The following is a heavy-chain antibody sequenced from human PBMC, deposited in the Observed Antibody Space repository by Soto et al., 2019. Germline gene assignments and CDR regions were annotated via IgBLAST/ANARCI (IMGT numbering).Heavy chain of an antibody. V-gene: IGHV3-30-3*01. J-gene: IGHJ4*02. CDR3: ARDRSFAFDY. CDR2: ISYDGGNK. CDR1: GFTFSSYA. Sequence: QVQLVESGGGVVQPGRSLRLSCAASGFTFSSYAMHWVRQAPGKGLEWVAVISYDGGNKYYADSVKGRFTISRDNSKNTLYLQMNSLRAEDTAVYYCARDRSFAFDYWGQGTLVTVSS.